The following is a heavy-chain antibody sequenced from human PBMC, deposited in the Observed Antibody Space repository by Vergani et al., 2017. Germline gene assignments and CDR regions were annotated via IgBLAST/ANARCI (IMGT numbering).Heavy chain of an antibody. CDR2: LTGGGGST. D-gene: IGHD1-26*01. V-gene: IGHV3-23*01. Sequence: EVQLLESGGSLKQPGGSVRLSCAASGFTFSTYAMHWVRQAPGKGLEWVSALTGGGGSTYYAASVKGRFIISRDNSRDTLYLQMNSLRPEDTATYYCVKDAGSYENFFDSWGQGTLVTVSS. CDR3: VKDAGSYENFFDS. CDR1: GFTFSTYA. J-gene: IGHJ4*02.